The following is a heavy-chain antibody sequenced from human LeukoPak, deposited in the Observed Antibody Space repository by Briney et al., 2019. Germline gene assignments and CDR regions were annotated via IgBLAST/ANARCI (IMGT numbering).Heavy chain of an antibody. CDR2: IYPGDSDT. V-gene: IGHV5-51*01. J-gene: IGHJ4*02. Sequence: GESLKISCKGSGYSFTSYWLGWVRQMPGKGLEWMGIIYPGDSDTRYSPFFQGQVTISPDKSISTAYLQWSSLKDSDTAMYYCARQLGYYDSSGYYFSDTHFDYWGQGTLVTVSS. CDR1: GYSFTSYW. D-gene: IGHD3-22*01. CDR3: ARQLGYYDSSGYYFSDTHFDY.